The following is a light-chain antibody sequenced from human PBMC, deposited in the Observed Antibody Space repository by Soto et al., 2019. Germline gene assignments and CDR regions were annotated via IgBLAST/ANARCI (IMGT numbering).Light chain of an antibody. J-gene: IGKJ4*01. Sequence: EIVMTQSPATLSVSPGERATLSCRASQSVSANLAWYQQKPGQGPRLLIYGASTRATGIPARFSGSGSGTEFTLTISSLQSEDFAVYYCQHYYNWPLTFGGGTKVDIK. V-gene: IGKV3-15*01. CDR2: GAS. CDR1: QSVSAN. CDR3: QHYYNWPLT.